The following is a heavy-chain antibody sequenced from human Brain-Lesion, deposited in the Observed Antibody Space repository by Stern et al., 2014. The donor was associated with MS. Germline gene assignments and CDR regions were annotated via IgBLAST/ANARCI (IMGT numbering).Heavy chain of an antibody. D-gene: IGHD4-17*01. J-gene: IGHJ4*02. Sequence: QVQLGQSGAEVKKTGSSVKVSCQASGNTLTNRYLHWVRQAHGQALEWMGWITPFTGNTNYAQNFQDRVTITMDRSMSTAYMDLSSLRSDDTAIYFCAEGGSYGFVYWGQGTLVTVSS. V-gene: IGHV1-45*02. CDR1: GNTLTNRY. CDR2: ITPFTGNT. CDR3: AEGGSYGFVY.